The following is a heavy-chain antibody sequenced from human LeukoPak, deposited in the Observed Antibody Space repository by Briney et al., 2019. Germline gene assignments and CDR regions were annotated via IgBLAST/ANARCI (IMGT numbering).Heavy chain of an antibody. CDR1: GYSFTSYW. D-gene: IGHD1-1*01. CDR2: IYPGDSDT. CDR3: ARLGTPGTTDFDY. J-gene: IGHJ4*02. V-gene: IGHV5-51*01. Sequence: GESLKISCKGSGYSFTSYWIAWVRQMPGKGLEWMGIIYPGDSDTKYSPSFQGRITISADKSITTAYLQWSSLKASDTAMYYCARLGTPGTTDFDYWGQGTLATVSS.